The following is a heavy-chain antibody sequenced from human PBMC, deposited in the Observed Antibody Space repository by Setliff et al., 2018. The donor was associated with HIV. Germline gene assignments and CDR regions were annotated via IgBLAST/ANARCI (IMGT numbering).Heavy chain of an antibody. CDR1: AGSISSSNYY. CDR2: FYSSGST. Sequence: LSLTCTVSAGSISSSNYYWSWIRQPAGKGLEWIGRFYSSGSTNYNPSLKSRVTISVDASKSQFSLKLSSVTAADTALYYCARDGGSSGWYFVLGYSDYWGPGTLVTVSS. D-gene: IGHD6-19*01. J-gene: IGHJ4*02. V-gene: IGHV4-61*02. CDR3: ARDGGSSGWYFVLGYSDY.